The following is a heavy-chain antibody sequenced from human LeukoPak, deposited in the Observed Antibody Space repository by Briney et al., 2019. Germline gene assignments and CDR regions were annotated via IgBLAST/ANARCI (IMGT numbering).Heavy chain of an antibody. CDR1: GFTFDDYA. Sequence: GRSLRLSCAASGFTFDDYAMHWVRQAPGKGLEWVSGISWNSGSIGYADSVKGRFTISRDNAKNSLYLQMNSLRAEDTALYYCAREEGRTYYYGSGSYGWFDPWGQGTLVTVSS. J-gene: IGHJ5*02. D-gene: IGHD3-10*01. CDR2: ISWNSGSI. V-gene: IGHV3-9*01. CDR3: AREEGRTYYYGSGSYGWFDP.